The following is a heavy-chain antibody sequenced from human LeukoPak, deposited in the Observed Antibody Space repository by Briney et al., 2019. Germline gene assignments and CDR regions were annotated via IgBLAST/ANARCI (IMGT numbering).Heavy chain of an antibody. V-gene: IGHV5-51*01. J-gene: IGHJ6*03. CDR2: IYPGDSDT. CDR1: GYSFTSYW. CDR3: ARRNYGSGNKLVGYYYYYMDV. Sequence: PGESLRISCKGSGYSFTSYWIGWVRQMPGKGLEWMGMIYPGDSDTRYSPSFQGQVTISADKSISTAYLQWSSLKASDTAMYYCARRNYGSGNKLVGYYYYYMDVWGKGTTVTVSS. D-gene: IGHD3-10*01.